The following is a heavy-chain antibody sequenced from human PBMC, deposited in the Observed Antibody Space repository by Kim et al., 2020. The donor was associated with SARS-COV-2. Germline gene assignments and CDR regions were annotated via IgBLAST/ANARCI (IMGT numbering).Heavy chain of an antibody. V-gene: IGHV1-46*01. CDR3: ARDRAYSSSSDYYFDY. D-gene: IGHD6-6*01. J-gene: IGHJ4*02. Sequence: KFQGRVTMTRDTSTSTVYMELSSLRSEDTAVYYCARDRAYSSSSDYYFDYWGQGTLVTVSS.